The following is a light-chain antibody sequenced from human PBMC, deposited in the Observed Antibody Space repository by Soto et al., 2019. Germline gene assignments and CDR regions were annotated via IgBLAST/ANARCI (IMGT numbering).Light chain of an antibody. CDR3: SSYAGSSYFL. CDR2: EVS. CDR1: SSDVGGYNY. Sequence: QSALTQPPSASGSPGQSVTISCTGTSSDVGGYNYVSWYQHHPGKAPRLMIYEVSQRPSGVPDRFSGSKSGNTASLTVSGLQAEDEADYYCSSYAGSSYFLFGGGTKLTVL. J-gene: IGLJ2*01. V-gene: IGLV2-8*01.